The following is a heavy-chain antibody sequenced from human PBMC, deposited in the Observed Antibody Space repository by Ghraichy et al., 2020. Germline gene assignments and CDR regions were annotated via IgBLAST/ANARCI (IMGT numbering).Heavy chain of an antibody. CDR1: GGSFSGYY. Sequence: SETLSLTCAVYGGSFSGYYWSWIRQPPGKGLEWIGEINHSGSTNYNPSLKSRVTISVDTSKNQFSLKLSSVTAADTAVYYCARVLGATEVGDTNDYWGQGTLVTVSS. CDR2: INHSGST. D-gene: IGHD1-26*01. V-gene: IGHV4-34*01. J-gene: IGHJ4*02. CDR3: ARVLGATEVGDTNDY.